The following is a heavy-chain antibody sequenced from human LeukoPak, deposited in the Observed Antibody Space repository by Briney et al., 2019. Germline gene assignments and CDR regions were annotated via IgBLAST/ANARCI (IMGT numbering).Heavy chain of an antibody. Sequence: PGGSLRLSCAASGFTFSSYSMNWVRQAPGKGLEWVSSISSSSSYIYYADSVKGRFTISRDNAKNSLYLQMNSLRAEDTAVYYCARVAYGSGSYQVYWGQGTLVTVSS. CDR2: ISSSSSYI. J-gene: IGHJ4*02. CDR3: ARVAYGSGSYQVY. CDR1: GFTFSSYS. D-gene: IGHD3-10*01. V-gene: IGHV3-21*01.